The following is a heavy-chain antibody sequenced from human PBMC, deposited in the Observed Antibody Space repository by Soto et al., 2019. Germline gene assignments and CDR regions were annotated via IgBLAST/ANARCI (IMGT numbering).Heavy chain of an antibody. Sequence: QVQLVQSGAEARMPGASVKVSCKASGYSLTRYSVHWVRQAPGQRLEWMGWIGTGNGHTKYSQKFQGRVTFTRDTSASPTYMDLRSLRSEDTAVYFCARGIRWSGVDAYGMDYFDYWGQGAPVTVSS. J-gene: IGHJ4*02. CDR1: GYSLTRYS. D-gene: IGHD4-17*01. V-gene: IGHV1-3*04. CDR3: ARGIRWSGVDAYGMDYFDY. CDR2: IGTGNGHT.